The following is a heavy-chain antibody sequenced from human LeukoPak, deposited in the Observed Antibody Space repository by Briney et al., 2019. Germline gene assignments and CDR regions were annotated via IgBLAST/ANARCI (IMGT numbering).Heavy chain of an antibody. Sequence: SETLSLTCTVSGGSIDRGAYYWGWIRQPPGKNLEWIGHVYHTGSTHYNPSLKSRVTISVDRSKNQFSLKLSSVTAADTAVYYCARAQGYGGNSGFDYWGQGTLVTVST. CDR1: GGSIDRGAYY. V-gene: IGHV4-30-2*01. J-gene: IGHJ4*02. CDR2: VYHTGST. CDR3: ARAQGYGGNSGFDY. D-gene: IGHD4-23*01.